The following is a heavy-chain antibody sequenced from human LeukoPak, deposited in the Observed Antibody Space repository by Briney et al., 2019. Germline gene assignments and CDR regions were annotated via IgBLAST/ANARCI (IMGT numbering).Heavy chain of an antibody. CDR2: MNPNSGNT. Sequence: ASVKVSCKAPGYTFTSYDINWVRQATGQGLEWMGWMNPNSGNTGYAQKFQGRVTMTRNTSISTAYMELSSLRSEDTAVYCCARGRLGRYCSSTSCYRAYWFDPWGQGTLVTVSS. V-gene: IGHV1-8*01. CDR1: GYTFTSYD. D-gene: IGHD2-2*01. J-gene: IGHJ5*02. CDR3: ARGRLGRYCSSTSCYRAYWFDP.